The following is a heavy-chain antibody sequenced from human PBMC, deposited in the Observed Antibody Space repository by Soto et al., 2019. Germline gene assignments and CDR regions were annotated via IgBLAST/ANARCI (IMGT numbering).Heavy chain of an antibody. CDR3: LAFLSGRPY. V-gene: IGHV3-72*01. CDR1: GFTLSDHD. CDR2: SKRKVESYTK. Sequence: EVQLAESGGGFVQPGGSLRLSCVVSGFTLSDHDMDWVRQAPGKGLEWVGRSKRKVESYTKEDAASVKGRFTISRHDSENSLALQMDSLKTEDTAVYYCLAFLSGRPYWGQGTLVTVSS. D-gene: IGHD1-1*01. J-gene: IGHJ4*02.